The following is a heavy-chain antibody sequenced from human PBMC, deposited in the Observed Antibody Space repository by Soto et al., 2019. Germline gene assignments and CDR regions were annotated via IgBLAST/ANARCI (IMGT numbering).Heavy chain of an antibody. V-gene: IGHV1-58*02. CDR2: IVVGSGNT. Sequence: GASVEVSWKASGFTFASSAMQWVRQARGQRLEWIGWIVVGSGNTNYAQKFQERVTITRDMSTSTAYMELSSLRSEDTAVYYCAADWNCSGGSCYAQHWGQGTLVTVSS. CDR3: AADWNCSGGSCYAQH. J-gene: IGHJ1*01. D-gene: IGHD2-15*01. CDR1: GFTFASSA.